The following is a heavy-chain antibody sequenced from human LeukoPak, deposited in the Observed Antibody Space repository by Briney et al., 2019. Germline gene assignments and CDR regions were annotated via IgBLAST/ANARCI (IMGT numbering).Heavy chain of an antibody. J-gene: IGHJ4*02. CDR1: GGSFSGYH. CDR2: INHRGST. CDR3: ARGRGAARFVTIEFDY. Sequence: SETLSLTCAVYGGSFSGYHWSWIRQPPGKGLEWIGEINHRGSTNYNPSLKSRVTMSVDTSKNQFSLKLSSVTAADTAVYDCARGRGAARFVTIEFDYWGQGALVTVSS. V-gene: IGHV4-34*01. D-gene: IGHD6-6*01.